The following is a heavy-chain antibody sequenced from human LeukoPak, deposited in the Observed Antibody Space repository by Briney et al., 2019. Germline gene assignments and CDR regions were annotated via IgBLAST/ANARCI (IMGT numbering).Heavy chain of an antibody. CDR2: IYYSGST. Sequence: SETLSLTCTVSGGSISSSSYYWGWIRQPPGKGLEWIASIYYSGSTYYNPSLKSRVTISVDTSKNQFSLKLSSVTAADTAVYYCARDRGGDYFDYWGQGTLVTVSS. CDR3: ARDRGGDYFDY. D-gene: IGHD2-21*01. V-gene: IGHV4-39*07. J-gene: IGHJ4*02. CDR1: GGSISSSSYY.